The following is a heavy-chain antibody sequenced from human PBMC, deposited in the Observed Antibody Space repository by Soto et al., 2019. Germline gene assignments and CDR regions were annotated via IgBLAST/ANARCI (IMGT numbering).Heavy chain of an antibody. D-gene: IGHD6-19*01. J-gene: IGHJ4*02. CDR1: GGSFSSYY. CDR2: INHSGST. Sequence: SETLSLTCAVYGGSFSSYYWSWSRQPPGKGLEWIGEINHSGSTNYNPSLKSKVTISVNTSKNQFSLKLTSVTAADTAVYYCQRGPFYPAPLEAVASLDPYFAYWGQGTLFTVS. V-gene: IGHV4-34*01. CDR3: QRGPFYPAPLEAVASLDPYFAY.